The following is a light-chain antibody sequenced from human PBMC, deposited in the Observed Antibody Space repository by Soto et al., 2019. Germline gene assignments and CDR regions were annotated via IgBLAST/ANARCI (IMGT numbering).Light chain of an antibody. V-gene: IGLV2-14*01. CDR1: SSDVGCYKY. J-gene: IGLJ2*01. CDR2: EVS. Sequence: QSALTQPASVSGSPGQSITISCTGTSSDVGCYKYVSWYQQQAGKAPKLIIYEVSNRPSGVSNRFSGSKSGNTASLTISGLQAEDEADYHCSSYTSSSTLVFGGGTKLTVL. CDR3: SSYTSSSTLV.